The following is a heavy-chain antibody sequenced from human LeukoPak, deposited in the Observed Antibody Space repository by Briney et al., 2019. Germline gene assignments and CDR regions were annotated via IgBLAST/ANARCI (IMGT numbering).Heavy chain of an antibody. D-gene: IGHD1-7*01. CDR1: GYTFTSYY. V-gene: IGHV1-2*02. CDR2: INPNSGGT. Sequence: ASVKVSCKASGYTFTSYYMHWVRQAPGQGLEWMGWINPNSGGTNYAQKFQGRVTMTRDTSISTAYMELRRLGSDDTAVYYCARGFAEEGTTTGAFDIWGHGTMATVSS. J-gene: IGHJ3*02. CDR3: ARGFAEEGTTTGAFDI.